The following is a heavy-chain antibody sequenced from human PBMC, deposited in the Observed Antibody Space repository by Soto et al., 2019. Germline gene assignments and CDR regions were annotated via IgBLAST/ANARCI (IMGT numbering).Heavy chain of an antibody. CDR3: ARGYDYPANWFDP. Sequence: SETLSLTCTVSGGSISSGGYYWSWIRQHPGKGLEWIGYIYYSGSTYYNPSLKSRVTISVDTSKNQFSLKLSSVTAADTAVYYCARGYDYPANWFDPWGQGTLVTVSS. CDR2: IYYSGST. D-gene: IGHD4-17*01. J-gene: IGHJ5*02. V-gene: IGHV4-31*03. CDR1: GGSISSGGYY.